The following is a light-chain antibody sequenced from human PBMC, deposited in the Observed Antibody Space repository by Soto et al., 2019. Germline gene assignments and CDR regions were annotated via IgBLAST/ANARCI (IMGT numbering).Light chain of an antibody. J-gene: IGLJ1*01. Sequence: QSALTQPPSASGTPGQRVTISCSGSSSNIGSNTVNWYQQHPGKAPKLMISVVSNRPSGVSNRFSGSKSGNTASPTISGLQAEDEADYYCISYTTSSTYVFGTGTKVTVL. CDR1: SSNIGSNT. CDR3: ISYTTSSTYV. CDR2: VVS. V-gene: IGLV2-14*01.